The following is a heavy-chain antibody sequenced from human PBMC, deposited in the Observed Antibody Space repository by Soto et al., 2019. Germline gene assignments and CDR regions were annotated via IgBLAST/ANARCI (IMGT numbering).Heavy chain of an antibody. D-gene: IGHD4-17*01. CDR1: GGSISSGGYY. CDR2: IYYSGST. CDR3: ARDYGDYYYYYGMDV. V-gene: IGHV4-31*03. J-gene: IGHJ6*02. Sequence: PSETLSLTCTVSGGSISSGGYYWSWIRQHPGKGLEWIGYIYYSGSTYYNPSLKSRVTISVDTSKNQFSLKLSSVTAADTAVYYCARDYGDYYYYYGMDVWGQGTTVTVS.